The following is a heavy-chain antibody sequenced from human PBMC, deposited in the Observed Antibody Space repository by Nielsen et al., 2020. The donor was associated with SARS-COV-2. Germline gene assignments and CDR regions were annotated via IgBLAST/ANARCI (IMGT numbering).Heavy chain of an antibody. CDR2: INHSGST. J-gene: IGHJ6*02. CDR1: GGSFSGYY. Sequence: LETLSLTCAVYGGSFSGYYWSWIRQPPGKGLEWIGEINHSGSTNYNPSLKSRVTISVDTSKNQFSLKLSSVTAADTAVYYCARGRASSWYYYYYYYGMDVWGQGTTVTVSS. CDR3: ARGRASSWYYYYYYYGMDV. V-gene: IGHV4-34*01. D-gene: IGHD6-13*01.